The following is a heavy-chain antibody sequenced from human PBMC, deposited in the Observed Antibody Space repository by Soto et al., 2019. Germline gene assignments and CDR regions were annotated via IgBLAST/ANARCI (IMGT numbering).Heavy chain of an antibody. D-gene: IGHD2-15*01. CDR2: ISGSGGST. V-gene: IGHV3-23*01. CDR1: GFTFSSYA. J-gene: IGHJ6*02. CDR3: ATLGSSYYYYGMDV. Sequence: ESGGGLVQPGGSLRLSCAASGFTFSSYAMSWVRQAPGKGLEWVSAISGSGGSTYYADSVKGRFTISRDNSKNTLYLQMNSLRAEDTAVYYCATLGSSYYYYGMDVWGQGTTVTVSS.